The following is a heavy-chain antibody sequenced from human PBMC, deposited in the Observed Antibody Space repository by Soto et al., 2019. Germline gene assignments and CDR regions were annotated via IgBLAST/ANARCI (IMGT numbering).Heavy chain of an antibody. CDR2: IITIFGTA. CDR1: GGTFSSYA. J-gene: IGHJ6*02. D-gene: IGHD5-18*01. CDR3: ATSYGYYYGMDV. Sequence: QVQLVQSGAEVKKPGSSVKVSCKASGGTFSSYAISWVRQAPGQGLEWMGGIITIFGTANYAQKFQGRVTISADESKSTDYMALSSLRSEDTAVYYCATSYGYYYGMDVWGQGTTVTVSS. V-gene: IGHV1-69*19.